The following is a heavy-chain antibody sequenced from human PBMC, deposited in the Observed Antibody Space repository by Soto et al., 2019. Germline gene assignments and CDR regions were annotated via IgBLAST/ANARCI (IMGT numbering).Heavy chain of an antibody. J-gene: IGHJ5*02. CDR1: GGTFSSYT. CDR2: IIPILGTA. D-gene: IGHD3-10*02. Sequence: QVQLVQSGAEVKKPRSSVKVSCKASGGTFSSYTISWVRQAPGQGLEWMGKIIPILGTANYAQKFQGRVTITADKSTSTAYMEMSSLRSEDTAVYYCARDFHYDLSGEANHWGQGTLVTVSS. CDR3: ARDFHYDLSGEANH. V-gene: IGHV1-69*08.